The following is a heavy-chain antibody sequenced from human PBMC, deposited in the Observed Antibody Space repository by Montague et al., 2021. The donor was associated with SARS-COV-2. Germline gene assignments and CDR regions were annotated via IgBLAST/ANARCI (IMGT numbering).Heavy chain of an antibody. V-gene: IGHV3-23*01. CDR1: GFTFSSYA. CDR2: ISGSGGST. Sequence: SLRLSCAVSGFTFSSYAMSWVRQAPGKGLEWVSVISGSGGSTYYADSVKGQFTISRDNSKNTLYLQMNSLRAEDTAVYYCAKGLSSGSYYSSYFDYWGQGTLVTVSS. J-gene: IGHJ4*02. CDR3: AKGLSSGSYYSSYFDY. D-gene: IGHD3-10*01.